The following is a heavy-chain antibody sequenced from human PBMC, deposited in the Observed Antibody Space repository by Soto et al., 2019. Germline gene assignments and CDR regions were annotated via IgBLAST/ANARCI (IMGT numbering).Heavy chain of an antibody. J-gene: IGHJ4*02. CDR3: AKDQGWIQLWFAPTYFDY. V-gene: IGHV3-23*01. CDR2: ISGSGGST. D-gene: IGHD5-18*01. CDR1: GFPFSIYA. Sequence: GGSLRLSCAASGFPFSIYAMSWVRQAPGKGLEWVSAISGSGGSTYYADSVKGRFTISRDNSKNTLYLQMNSLRAEDTAVYYCAKDQGWIQLWFAPTYFDYWGQGTLGTVSS.